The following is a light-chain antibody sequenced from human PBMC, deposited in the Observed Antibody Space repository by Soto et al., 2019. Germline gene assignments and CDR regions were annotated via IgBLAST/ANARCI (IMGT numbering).Light chain of an antibody. Sequence: AIQLTQSPSFLSASVGDRVTITCRASQGISSYLAWYQQKPGKAPKLLIYAASTLQSGVPSRFSGSGSGTDFTLTISCLQSEDFATYYCQQYYSYPTFGQGTKVDIK. CDR1: QGISSY. V-gene: IGKV1-8*01. J-gene: IGKJ1*01. CDR3: QQYYSYPT. CDR2: AAS.